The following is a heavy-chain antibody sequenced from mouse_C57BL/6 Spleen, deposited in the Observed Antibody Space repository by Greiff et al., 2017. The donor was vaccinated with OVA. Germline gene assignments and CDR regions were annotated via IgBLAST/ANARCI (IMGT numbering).Heavy chain of an antibody. CDR2: INPNNGGT. CDR1: GYTFTDYN. Sequence: EVQLQQSGPELVKPGASVKIPCKASGYTFTDYNMDWVKQSHGKSLEWIGDINPNNGGTIYNQKFKGKATLTVDKSSSTAYMELRSLTSEDTAVYYCARQVYYYGSSSFFAYWGQGTLVTVSA. CDR3: ARQVYYYGSSSFFAY. D-gene: IGHD1-1*01. J-gene: IGHJ3*01. V-gene: IGHV1-18*01.